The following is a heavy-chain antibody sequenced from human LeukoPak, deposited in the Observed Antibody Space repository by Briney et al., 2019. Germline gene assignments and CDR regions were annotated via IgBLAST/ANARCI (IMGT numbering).Heavy chain of an antibody. CDR2: ISFAGNGE. CDR3: AKDEVGRYCSSTSCYSRFDY. V-gene: IGHV3-30*18. J-gene: IGHJ4*02. Sequence: GRSLRLSCAASGLTFSNYAMHWVRQAPGKGLEWVAVISFAGNGEFYADSVKGRFAISRDNSKNTLYLQMNSLRTEDTAMYYCAKDEVGRYCSSTSCYSRFDYWGQGTLVTVSS. D-gene: IGHD2-2*02. CDR1: GLTFSNYA.